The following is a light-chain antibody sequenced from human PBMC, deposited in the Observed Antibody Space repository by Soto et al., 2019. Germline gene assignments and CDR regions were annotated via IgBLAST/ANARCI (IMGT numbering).Light chain of an antibody. Sequence: EIVLTQSPATLSLSPGERATLSCRASQSVSSYLAWYQQKPGQAPRLLIYDASNRANGIPARFSGSGSGTDFTLTISSLEPEDFAVYYCQQRSNWPPLWTFGQGTKVEIK. CDR3: QQRSNWPPLWT. J-gene: IGKJ1*01. CDR1: QSVSSY. CDR2: DAS. V-gene: IGKV3-11*01.